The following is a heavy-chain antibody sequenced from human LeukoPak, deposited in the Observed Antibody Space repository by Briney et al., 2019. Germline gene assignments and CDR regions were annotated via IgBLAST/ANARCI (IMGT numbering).Heavy chain of an antibody. V-gene: IGHV3-30*18. CDR1: GFTFSSYG. CDR3: AKDLTMVRGVIYDY. D-gene: IGHD3-10*01. Sequence: GRSLRLSCAASGFTFSSYGMHWVRQAPGKGLEWVAVISYDGSNKYYADSVKGRFTISRDNSKNTLYLQMNSLRAEDTAVYYCAKDLTMVRGVIYDYWGQGTLVTVSS. CDR2: ISYDGSNK. J-gene: IGHJ4*02.